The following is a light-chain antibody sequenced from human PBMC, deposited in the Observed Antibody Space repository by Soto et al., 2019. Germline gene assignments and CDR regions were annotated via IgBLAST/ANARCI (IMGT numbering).Light chain of an antibody. CDR2: GAS. CDR1: QSVYSN. Sequence: EIVMTQSPATLSVSPGDGATLSCRASQSVYSNLAWYQQKPGQTPRLLIYGASTRPTGIPARFSGSGSGTEFTLTISSLQSEDFAVYYCHQYNDWPLTFGQGTKVDIK. CDR3: HQYNDWPLT. J-gene: IGKJ4*01. V-gene: IGKV3D-15*01.